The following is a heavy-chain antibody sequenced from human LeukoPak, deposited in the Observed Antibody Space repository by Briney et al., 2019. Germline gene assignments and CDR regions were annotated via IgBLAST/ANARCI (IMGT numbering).Heavy chain of an antibody. CDR1: GFTFSSYG. J-gene: IGHJ4*02. V-gene: IGHV3-30*03. Sequence: GRSLRLSCAVSGFTFSSYGMHWVRQAPGKGLEWVAVISYDGSNKYYADSVKGRFTISRDNSKNTLYLQMNSLRAEDTAVYYCAPPNDMAKREQWSDWGQGTLVTVSS. CDR3: APPNDMAKREQWSD. CDR2: ISYDGSNK. D-gene: IGHD6-19*01.